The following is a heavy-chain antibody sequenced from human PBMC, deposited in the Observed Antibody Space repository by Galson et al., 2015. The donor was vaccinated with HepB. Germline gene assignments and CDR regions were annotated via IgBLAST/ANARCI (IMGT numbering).Heavy chain of an antibody. V-gene: IGHV1-69*13. D-gene: IGHD4-23*01. Sequence: SVKVSCKASGGTFSSYAISWVRQAPGQGLEWMGGIIPIFGTANYAQKFQGRVTITADESTSTAYMELSSLRSEDTAVYYCARDGIPTVVKKGGWFDPWGQGTLVTVSS. J-gene: IGHJ5*02. CDR3: ARDGIPTVVKKGGWFDP. CDR2: IIPIFGTA. CDR1: GGTFSSYA.